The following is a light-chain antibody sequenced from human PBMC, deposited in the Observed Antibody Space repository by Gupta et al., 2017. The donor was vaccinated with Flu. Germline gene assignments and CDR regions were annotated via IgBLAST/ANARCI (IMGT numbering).Light chain of an antibody. CDR3: MQALQTPLT. CDR1: QSLLQSNGYKY. CDR2: LGS. Sequence: DIVMTQSPLSLPVTPGERASISCRSSQSLLQSNGYKYVDWYLQKPGQSPQLLIYLGSNRASGVPDRFSGSGSGTDFVLKISRVEAEDVGVYYCMQALQTPLTFGGGTKVEI. J-gene: IGKJ4*01. V-gene: IGKV2-28*01.